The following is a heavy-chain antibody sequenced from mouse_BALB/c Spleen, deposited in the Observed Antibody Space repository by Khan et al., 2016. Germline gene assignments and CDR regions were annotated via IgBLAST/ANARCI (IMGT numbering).Heavy chain of an antibody. V-gene: IGHV5-4*02. CDR2: ISDGGSYT. J-gene: IGHJ3*01. D-gene: IGHD2-4*01. Sequence: EVQLVESGGGLVKPGGSLKLSCAASGFTFSDYYMYWVRQTPEKRLEWVATISDGGSYTYYQDSVKGRFTIHREHAKNNLYLQMSSPQSKDTAMYYCAREGLRRRFAYWGQGTLVTVSA. CDR1: GFTFSDYY. CDR3: AREGLRRRFAY.